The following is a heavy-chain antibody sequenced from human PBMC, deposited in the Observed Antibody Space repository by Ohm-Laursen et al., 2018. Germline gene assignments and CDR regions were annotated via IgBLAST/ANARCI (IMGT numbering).Heavy chain of an antibody. D-gene: IGHD4-17*01. J-gene: IGHJ4*02. CDR1: GFSLSTTGMR. V-gene: IGHV2-70*04. CDR2: YDWDDDK. Sequence: TQTLTLTYTFSGFSLSTTGMRVSWIRQPPGKALEWLARYDWDDDKFYSTSLKTRLTISKDTSKNQVVLTMTNMDPVDTATYYCARTRPYGDYSLDFDYWGQGTLVTVSS. CDR3: ARTRPYGDYSLDFDY.